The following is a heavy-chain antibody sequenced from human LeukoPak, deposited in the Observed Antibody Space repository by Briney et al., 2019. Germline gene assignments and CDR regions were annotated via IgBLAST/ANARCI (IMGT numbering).Heavy chain of an antibody. J-gene: IGHJ6*03. V-gene: IGHV4-34*01. CDR1: VGSFSGYY. CDR2: INHSGST. CDR3: ARAYSSSWFWGYYYYMDV. Sequence: PSETLSLTCAVYVGSFSGYYWSWIRQPPGKGLEWIGEINHSGSTNYNPSLKSRVTISVDTSKNQFSLKLSSVTAADTAVYYCARAYSSSWFWGYYYYMDVWGKGTTVTISS. D-gene: IGHD6-13*01.